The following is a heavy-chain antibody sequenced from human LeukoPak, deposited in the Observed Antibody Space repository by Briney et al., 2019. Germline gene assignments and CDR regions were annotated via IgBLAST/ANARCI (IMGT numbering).Heavy chain of an antibody. CDR3: ARHKGYQLASY. V-gene: IGHV5-10-1*01. Sequence: GAALMISSKGAGYSFTSYWISWVRQMPGKGLEWMGRIDPSDSYTNYNPSFQSHVTISADKSISTSYLQWSSLTASDTAMYYCARHKGYQLASYWGQGTLVTVSS. CDR2: IDPSDSYT. J-gene: IGHJ4*02. D-gene: IGHD2-2*01. CDR1: GYSFTSYW.